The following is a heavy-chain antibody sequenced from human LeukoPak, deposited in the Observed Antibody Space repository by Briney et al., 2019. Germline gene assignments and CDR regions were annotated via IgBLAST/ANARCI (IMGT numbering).Heavy chain of an antibody. D-gene: IGHD6-13*01. CDR1: GDSVSSNSAA. V-gene: IGHV6-1*01. CDR2: TYYRSKWYN. CDR3: ARGAAAGKGRAFYYYSMDV. Sequence: SQTLSLTCAISGDSVSSNSAAWNWIRQSPSRGLEWLGRTYYRSKWYNDYAVSVKSRITINPDTSKNQFSLQLNSVTPEDTAVYYCARGAAAGKGRAFYYYSMDVWSQGTTVTVSS. J-gene: IGHJ6*02.